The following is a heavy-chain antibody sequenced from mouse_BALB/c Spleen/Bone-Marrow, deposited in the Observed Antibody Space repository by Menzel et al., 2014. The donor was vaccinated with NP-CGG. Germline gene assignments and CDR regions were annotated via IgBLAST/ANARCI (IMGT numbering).Heavy chain of an antibody. J-gene: IGHJ3*01. CDR3: ARRGLWFAY. CDR1: GYAFSSYW. Sequence: QVQLQQSGAELVRPGSSVKISCEAPGYAFSSYWMNWVKQRPGQGLEWIGQIYPGDGDTNYNGKFKGKATLTADKSSSTAYMQLSSLASEDSAVYFCARRGLWFAYWGQGTLVTVSA. CDR2: IYPGDGDT. V-gene: IGHV1-80*01.